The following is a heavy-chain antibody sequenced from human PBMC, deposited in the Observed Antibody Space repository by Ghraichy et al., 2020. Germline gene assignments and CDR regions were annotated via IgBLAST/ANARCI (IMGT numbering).Heavy chain of an antibody. CDR1: GGSISSSNYY. V-gene: IGHV4-39*02. Sequence: SETLPLTCTVSGGSISSSNYYWGWIRQPPGKGLEWIGSVYHSGRTYYNPSLKSRVTISVDTSKNQFSLKLNSVTAADTAVYYCVREAAVTEYWFDPWGQGTLVTVSS. CDR3: VREAAVTEYWFDP. J-gene: IGHJ5*02. CDR2: VYHSGRT. D-gene: IGHD6-19*01.